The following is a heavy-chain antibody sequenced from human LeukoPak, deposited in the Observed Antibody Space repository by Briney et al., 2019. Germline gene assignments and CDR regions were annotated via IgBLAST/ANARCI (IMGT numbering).Heavy chain of an antibody. CDR1: LYTFNGYY. CDR2: INPNSGGT. Sequence: ASVKVSRKASLYTFNGYYMFWLRQAPGQGLEWMGWINPNSGGTNYAQEFLGRVTMNRDTSISTAYMELSTLRSDDTAVYYCALIAAHAWFDPWGQGTLVTVSS. D-gene: IGHD3-16*02. J-gene: IGHJ5*02. V-gene: IGHV1-2*02. CDR3: ALIAAHAWFDP.